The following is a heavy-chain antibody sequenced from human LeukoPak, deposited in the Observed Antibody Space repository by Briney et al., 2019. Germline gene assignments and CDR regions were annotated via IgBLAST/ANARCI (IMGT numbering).Heavy chain of an antibody. CDR3: AREATWGQWYFDL. V-gene: IGHV3-30*03. D-gene: IGHD6-19*01. CDR1: GFTFHDHG. Sequence: GGSLRLSCAASGFTFHDHGMDWVRQAPGKGLEWVAVIAADGGVKQYADFVKGRFSLSRDNSKNTLFLEMNGLTVEDTAVYYCAREATWGQWYFDLWGQGAPVTVSS. CDR2: IAADGGVK. J-gene: IGHJ4*02.